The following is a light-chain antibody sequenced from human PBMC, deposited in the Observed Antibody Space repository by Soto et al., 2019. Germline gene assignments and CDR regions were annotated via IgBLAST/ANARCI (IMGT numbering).Light chain of an antibody. Sequence: EIVMTQSPATLSVSPGERATLSCRASLSVSGILAWYQQKPGQAPRLLIYGASTRATGIPARFSGSGSGTESTLTISSLQSEDFAVYYCQQYNNWPPSFGQGTKVEIK. J-gene: IGKJ1*01. CDR3: QQYNNWPPS. CDR2: GAS. V-gene: IGKV3-15*01. CDR1: LSVSGI.